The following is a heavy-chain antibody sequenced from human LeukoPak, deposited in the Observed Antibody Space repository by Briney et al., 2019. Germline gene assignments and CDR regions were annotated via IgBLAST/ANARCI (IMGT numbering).Heavy chain of an antibody. CDR2: IYHRGST. D-gene: IGHD3-10*01. Sequence: PSETLSLTCTVSGYSISNGYYWGWIRQPPGKGLEWVGSIYHRGSTYYNPSHQSRVTISVDTSKNQFSLILTSVTAADTAVYYCARVTMLRGYVPGPWGQGTLVTVSS. V-gene: IGHV4-38-2*02. CDR1: GYSISNGYY. CDR3: ARVTMLRGYVPGP. J-gene: IGHJ5*02.